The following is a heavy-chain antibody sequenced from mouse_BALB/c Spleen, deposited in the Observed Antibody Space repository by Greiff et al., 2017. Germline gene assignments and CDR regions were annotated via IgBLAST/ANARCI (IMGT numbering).Heavy chain of an antibody. J-gene: IGHJ4*01. CDR3: ARKGGNYVRAFYAMDY. D-gene: IGHD2-1*01. V-gene: IGHV2-2*02. CDR2: IWSGGST. Sequence: VQLQESGPGLVQPSQSLSITCTVSGFSLTSYGVHWVRQSPGKGLEWLGVIWSGGSTDYNAAFISRLSISKDNSKSQVFFKMNSLQANDTAIYYCARKGGNYVRAFYAMDYWGQGTSVTVSS. CDR1: GFSLTSYG.